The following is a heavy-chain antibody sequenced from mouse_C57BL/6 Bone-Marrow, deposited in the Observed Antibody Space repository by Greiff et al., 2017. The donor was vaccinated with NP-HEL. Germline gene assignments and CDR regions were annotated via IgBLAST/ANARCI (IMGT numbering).Heavy chain of an antibody. CDR3: ARRSLITTVVAHYFDD. D-gene: IGHD1-1*01. Sequence: DVMLVESGGGLVKPGGSLKLSCAASGFTFSDYGMYWVRQAPEKGLEWVAYISSGSSTIYYADTVKGRFTISRDNAKNTLFLQMTSLRSEDTAMYYCARRSLITTVVAHYFDDWGQGTTLTVAS. V-gene: IGHV5-17*01. CDR1: GFTFSDYG. J-gene: IGHJ2*01. CDR2: ISSGSSTI.